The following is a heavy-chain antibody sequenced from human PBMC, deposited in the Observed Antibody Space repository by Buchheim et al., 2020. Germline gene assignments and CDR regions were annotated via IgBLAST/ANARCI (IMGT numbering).Heavy chain of an antibody. CDR2: IFLIFGTA. D-gene: IGHD3-22*01. CDR1: GGTFSSYA. J-gene: IGHJ4*02. V-gene: IGHV1-69*06. CDR3: AQAVVSGYYYSFDY. Sequence: QVQLVQSGAEVKKPGSSVKVSCKASGGTFSSYAISWVRQAPGQGLDWMGGIFLIFGTANYPQKFQAKVTITADKSPTPAYMELSSLRSEDTAVYYCAQAVVSGYYYSFDYWGQGTL.